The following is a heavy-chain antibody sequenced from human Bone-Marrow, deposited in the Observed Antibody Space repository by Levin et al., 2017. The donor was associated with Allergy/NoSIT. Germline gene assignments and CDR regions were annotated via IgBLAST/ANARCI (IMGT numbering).Heavy chain of an antibody. CDR3: AKDYGRSSWGAFDI. J-gene: IGHJ3*02. CDR2: ISYDGSNK. D-gene: IGHD6-13*01. Sequence: SCAASGFTFSSYGMHWVRQAPGKGLEWVAVISYDGSNKYYADSVKGRFTISRDNSKNTLYLQMNSLRAEDTAVYYCAKDYGRSSWGAFDIWGQGTMVTVSS. CDR1: GFTFSSYG. V-gene: IGHV3-30*18.